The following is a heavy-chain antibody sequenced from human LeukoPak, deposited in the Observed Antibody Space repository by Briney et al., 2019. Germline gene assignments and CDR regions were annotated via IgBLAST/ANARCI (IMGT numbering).Heavy chain of an antibody. V-gene: IGHV4-61*01. CDR3: ARDLVGGGYFDY. Sequence: SETLSLTCTVSGGSISSSSYYWTWIRQPPGKGLEWIGYIHYSGYTNYNPSLKSRATISIDTSKNQFSLMLNSVTAADTAIYHCARDLVGGGYFDYWGQGTPVTVSS. D-gene: IGHD3-22*01. CDR1: GGSISSSSYY. CDR2: IHYSGYT. J-gene: IGHJ4*02.